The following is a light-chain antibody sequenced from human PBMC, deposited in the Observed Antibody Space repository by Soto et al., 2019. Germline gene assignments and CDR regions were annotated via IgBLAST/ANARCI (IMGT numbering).Light chain of an antibody. Sequence: DIQMTQSPSSLSASVGDRVTITCRASQSISTYLNWYQQKPGKAPKLLIYAASTLQSGVISGFSGSGSGTDFTLTISSLQPEDFATYYCQQSPSILWTFGQGTKVEIK. CDR3: QQSPSILWT. J-gene: IGKJ1*01. CDR1: QSISTY. CDR2: AAS. V-gene: IGKV1-39*01.